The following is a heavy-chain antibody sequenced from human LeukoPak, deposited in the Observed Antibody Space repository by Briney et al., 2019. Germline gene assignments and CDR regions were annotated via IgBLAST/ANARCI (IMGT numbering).Heavy chain of an antibody. CDR3: AREGSGYDILTGYYCDY. V-gene: IGHV3-7*01. CDR2: IKQDGSEK. Sequence: PGRSLRLSCAASGFTFSSYWMSWVRQAPGKGLEWVANIKQDGSEKYYVDSVKGRFTISRDNAKNSLYLQMNSLRAEDTAVYYCAREGSGYDILTGYYCDYWGQGTLVTVSS. CDR1: GFTFSSYW. J-gene: IGHJ4*02. D-gene: IGHD3-9*01.